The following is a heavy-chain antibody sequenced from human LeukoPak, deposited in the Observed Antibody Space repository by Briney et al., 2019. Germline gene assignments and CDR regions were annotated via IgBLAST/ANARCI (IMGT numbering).Heavy chain of an antibody. CDR3: ARDVGAKYSSALDY. CDR2: ISAYNGNT. Sequence: ASVKVSCKASGYTFTSYGISWVRQAPGQGLEWMGRISAYNGNTNYAQKLQGRVTMTTDTSTSTAYMELRSLRSDDTAVYYCARDVGAKYSSALDYWGQGTLVTVSS. CDR1: GYTFTSYG. V-gene: IGHV1-18*01. D-gene: IGHD6-19*01. J-gene: IGHJ4*02.